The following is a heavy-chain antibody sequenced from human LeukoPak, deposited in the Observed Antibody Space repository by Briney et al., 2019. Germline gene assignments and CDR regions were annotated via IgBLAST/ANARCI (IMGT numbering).Heavy chain of an antibody. CDR1: GFTFSSYA. J-gene: IGHJ4*02. CDR3: NLLGGYSSGWYGTSFDY. V-gene: IGHV3-15*01. D-gene: IGHD6-19*01. Sequence: GGSLRLSCAASGFTFSSYAMSWVRQAPGKGLEWVGRIKSKTDGGTTDYAAPVKGRFTISRDDSKNTLYLQMNSLKTEDTAVYYCNLLGGYSSGWYGTSFDYWGQGTLVTVSS. CDR2: IKSKTDGGTT.